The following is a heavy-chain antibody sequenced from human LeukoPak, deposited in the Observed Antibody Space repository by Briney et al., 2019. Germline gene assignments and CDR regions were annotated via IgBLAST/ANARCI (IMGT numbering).Heavy chain of an antibody. D-gene: IGHD2-15*01. CDR1: GFTFSNYA. CDR3: AREADCSRGTCYRGAFDI. J-gene: IGHJ3*02. CDR2: IWYDGSNE. V-gene: IGHV3-33*01. Sequence: GGSLRLSYAASGFTFSNYAMHWVRQAPGKGLEWVTVIWYDGSNEYYADSVKGRFTISRDNSKNTLFLQMNSLRAEDTAVYYCAREADCSRGTCYRGAFDIWGQGTMVTVSS.